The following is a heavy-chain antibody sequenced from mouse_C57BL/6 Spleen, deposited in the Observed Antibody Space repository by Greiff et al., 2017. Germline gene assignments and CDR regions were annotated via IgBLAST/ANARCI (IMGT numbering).Heavy chain of an antibody. J-gene: IGHJ4*01. CDR1: GYTFTGYW. CDR2: ILPGSGST. D-gene: IGHD1-1*01. V-gene: IGHV1-9*01. Sequence: VKLQQSGAELMKPGASVKLSCKATGYTFTGYWIEWVKQRPGHGLEWIGEILPGSGSTNYNEKFKGKATFTADTSSNTAYMQLSSLTTEDSAIYYCARQGRNPEESRGAMDYWGQGTSVTVSS. CDR3: ARQGRNPEESRGAMDY.